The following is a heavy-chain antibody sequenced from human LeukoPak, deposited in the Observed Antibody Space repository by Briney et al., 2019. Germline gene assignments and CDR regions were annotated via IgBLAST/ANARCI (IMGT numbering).Heavy chain of an antibody. CDR1: GGSISGYY. J-gene: IGHJ5*02. V-gene: IGHV4-59*12. Sequence: RPSETLSLTCTVSGGSISGYYWSWVRQPPGKGLGWIGYTYYGGRNNYNPSLKSRVTISVDTYKNQFCLKLSAVTAADTAVYYCARDLGTTGEVKFDPWGQGTLVTVSS. D-gene: IGHD4-17*01. CDR3: ARDLGTTGEVKFDP. CDR2: TYYGGRN.